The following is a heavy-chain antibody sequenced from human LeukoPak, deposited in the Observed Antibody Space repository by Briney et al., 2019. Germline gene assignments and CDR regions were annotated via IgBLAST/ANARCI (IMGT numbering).Heavy chain of an antibody. CDR2: ITGGGIGT. J-gene: IGHJ3*01. CDR3: AKDPNGDYVGAFDS. D-gene: IGHD4-17*01. V-gene: IGHV3-23*01. Sequence: GGSLRLSCAASGLTFRNYAMTWVRQAPGKGLEWVSSITGGGIGTSYADSVKGRFTVYRDNSKNTLYLQMNSLRAGDTAVYYCAKDPNGDYVGAFDSWGQGTSVTVSS. CDR1: GLTFRNYA.